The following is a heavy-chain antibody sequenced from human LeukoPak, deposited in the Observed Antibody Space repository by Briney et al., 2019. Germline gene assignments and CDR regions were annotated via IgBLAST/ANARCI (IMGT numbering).Heavy chain of an antibody. D-gene: IGHD3-10*01. Sequence: PGGSLRLSCAASGFTFSSDTMNWVRQAPGQGLEWVSSISSSSSNTHYADSVKGRFTISRDNAKNSLYLQVNSLRDEDTAVYYCAKAGGLLWFGEVLESSDAFHIWGQGTMVTVSS. J-gene: IGHJ3*02. CDR3: AKAGGLLWFGEVLESSDAFHI. V-gene: IGHV3-48*02. CDR1: GFTFSSDT. CDR2: ISSSSSNT.